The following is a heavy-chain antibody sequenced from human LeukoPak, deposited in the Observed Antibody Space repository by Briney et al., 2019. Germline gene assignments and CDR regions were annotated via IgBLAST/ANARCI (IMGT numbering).Heavy chain of an antibody. D-gene: IGHD1-20*01. CDR2: INPNSGGT. CDR1: GYTFTGYY. V-gene: IGHV1-2*04. CDR3: ARVPITGTTVDAFDI. Sequence: ASVKVSCKASGYTFTGYYMHWVRQAPGQGLEWMGWINPNSGGTNYAQKFQGWVTMTRDTSISTAYMELSRLRSDDTAVYYCARVPITGTTVDAFDIWGQGTMVTVSS. J-gene: IGHJ3*02.